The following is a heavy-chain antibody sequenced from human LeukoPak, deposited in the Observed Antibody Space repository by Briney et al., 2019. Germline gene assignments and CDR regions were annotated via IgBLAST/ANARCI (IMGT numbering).Heavy chain of an antibody. CDR3: ARDDIYNSGWYHDY. Sequence: ASVKVSCKASGYTFTGYYMHWVRQAPGQGLEWMGWINPNSGGTNYAQKFQGRVTMTRDTSISTAYMELTRLRSDDTAVYYCARDDIYNSGWYHDYWGQGTLVTVSS. J-gene: IGHJ4*02. V-gene: IGHV1-2*02. CDR2: INPNSGGT. CDR1: GYTFTGYY. D-gene: IGHD6-19*01.